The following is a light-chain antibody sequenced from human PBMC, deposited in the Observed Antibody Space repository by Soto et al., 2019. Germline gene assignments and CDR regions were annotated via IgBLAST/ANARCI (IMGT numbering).Light chain of an antibody. CDR2: AAS. J-gene: IGKJ5*01. Sequence: DIQLTQSPSFLSASVGDRVTITCRASQGISSYLDWYQQKPGKAPKLLIYAASTLQSGVPSRFSGSGSGTEFTLTSSSLQPEDCATDDCQQLNSYPQITFGQGTRLEMK. CDR1: QGISSY. CDR3: QQLNSYPQIT. V-gene: IGKV1-9*01.